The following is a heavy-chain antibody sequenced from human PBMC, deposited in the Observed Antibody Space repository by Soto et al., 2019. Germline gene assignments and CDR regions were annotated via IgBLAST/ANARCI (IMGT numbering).Heavy chain of an antibody. CDR2: ISAYNGNT. V-gene: IGHV1-18*01. CDR3: ARDKGTYYYDSSGPDAFDI. CDR1: GYTFTSYG. J-gene: IGHJ3*02. Sequence: ASVKVSCKASGYTFTSYGISWVRQAPGQGLEWMGWISAYNGNTNYAQKLQGRVTMTTDTSTSTAYMELRSLRSDDTAVYYCARDKGTYYYDSSGPDAFDICGQGTMVTVSS. D-gene: IGHD3-22*01.